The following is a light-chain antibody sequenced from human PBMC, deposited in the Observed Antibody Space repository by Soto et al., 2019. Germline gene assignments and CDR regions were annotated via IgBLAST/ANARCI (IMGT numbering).Light chain of an antibody. Sequence: QSVLTQSPSASASLGASVKLTCTLSSGHSSYAIAWHQQQPEKSPRYLMKLNSDGSHSKGDGIPDRFSGSSSGAERYLIISSLQSEDEADYYCQTWGTGIHVFGTGTKVTVL. CDR3: QTWGTGIHV. CDR2: LNSDGSH. J-gene: IGLJ1*01. CDR1: SGHSSYA. V-gene: IGLV4-69*01.